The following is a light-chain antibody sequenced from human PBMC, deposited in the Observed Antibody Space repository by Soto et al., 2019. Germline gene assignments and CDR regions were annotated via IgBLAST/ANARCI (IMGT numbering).Light chain of an antibody. CDR3: PAFQTYLTS. J-gene: IGKJ5*01. V-gene: IGKV1-13*02. Sequence: RASQGISSALAWYQQKPGKAPKLLIYDASSLESGVPSRFSGSGSGTDFTLTISSLQGQHFAPYYCPAFQTYLTSSAPGTRLEIK. CDR2: DAS. CDR1: QGISSA.